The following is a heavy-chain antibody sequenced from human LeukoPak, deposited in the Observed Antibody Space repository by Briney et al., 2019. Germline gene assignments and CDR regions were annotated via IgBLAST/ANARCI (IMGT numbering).Heavy chain of an antibody. D-gene: IGHD3-22*01. CDR1: GFTFSRNA. Sequence: GGSLRLSCAASGFTFSRNAMNWVRQAPGKGLEWVAAVSGNGLGTYYADSVKGRFNISRDNSKNTLYLQMNSLRIEDTAFYYCAKDGNYLRNSGYLIPIDFWGQGTLVTVSS. J-gene: IGHJ4*02. CDR2: VSGNGLGT. CDR3: AKDGNYLRNSGYLIPIDF. V-gene: IGHV3-23*01.